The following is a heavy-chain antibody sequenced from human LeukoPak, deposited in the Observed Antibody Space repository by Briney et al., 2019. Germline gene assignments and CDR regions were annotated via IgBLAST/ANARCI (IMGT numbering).Heavy chain of an antibody. Sequence: GGSLRLSCAASGFTFSSYAMGWVRQAPGKGLEWVSAISGSGGSTYYPDSVKGRFTISRDNSKNTLYLQMNSLRAEDTAVYYCAKALTTVTTPLWNWGQGTLVTVSS. CDR3: AKALTTVTTPLWN. CDR1: GFTFSSYA. V-gene: IGHV3-23*01. CDR2: ISGSGGST. J-gene: IGHJ4*02. D-gene: IGHD4-17*01.